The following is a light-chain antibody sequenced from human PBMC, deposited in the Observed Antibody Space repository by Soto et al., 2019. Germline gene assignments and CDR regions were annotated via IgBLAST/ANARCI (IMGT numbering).Light chain of an antibody. CDR3: QSYDSSLSGWV. CDR1: SSNIGAGYD. V-gene: IGLV1-40*01. J-gene: IGLJ3*02. CDR2: GNS. Sequence: QSVLTQPPAVSGAPGQRGTISYTGSSSNIGAGYDVHWYQQLPGTAPKLLIYGNSNRPSRVPDRFSGSKSGTSASLAITGLQAEDEADYYCQSYDSSLSGWVFGGGTKRTVL.